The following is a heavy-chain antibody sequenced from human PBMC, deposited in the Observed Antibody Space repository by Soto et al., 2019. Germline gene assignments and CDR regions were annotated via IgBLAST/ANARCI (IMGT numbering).Heavy chain of an antibody. CDR2: TYDGVVF. J-gene: IGHJ3*02. CDR1: GASVTNDW. V-gene: IGHV4-4*02. D-gene: IGHD2-15*01. CDR3: ARGHCHAFDI. Sequence: QVQLQESGPGLVNPSGTLTLTCAVSGASVTNDWWWWVRQPPGKGLEWIGETYDGVVFNYNPTLRNRVIISMDRSKNQVSLQVNSVTVADTAADSCARGHCHAFDIWGQGTMVTVSS.